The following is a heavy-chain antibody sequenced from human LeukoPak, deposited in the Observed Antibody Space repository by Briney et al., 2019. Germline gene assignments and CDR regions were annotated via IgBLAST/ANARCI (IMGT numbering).Heavy chain of an antibody. CDR1: GFTFSSYA. CDR3: ARDYYDSSGYYYAGY. V-gene: IGHV1-18*01. CDR2: ISAYNGNT. Sequence: GRSLRLSCAASGFTFSSYAISWVRQAPGQGLEWMGWISAYNGNTNYAQKLQGRVTMTTDTSTSTAYMELRSLRSDDTAVYYCARDYYDSSGYYYAGYWGQGTLVTVSS. J-gene: IGHJ4*02. D-gene: IGHD3-22*01.